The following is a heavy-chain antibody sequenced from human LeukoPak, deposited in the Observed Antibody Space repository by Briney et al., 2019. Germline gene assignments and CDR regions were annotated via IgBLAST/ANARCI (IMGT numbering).Heavy chain of an antibody. V-gene: IGHV4-34*01. CDR3: ARRIAVAGITH. J-gene: IGHJ4*02. D-gene: IGHD6-19*01. Sequence: SETLSLTCAVYGGSFSGYYWSWIRQPPGKGLEWIGEINHSGSTNYNPSLKSRVTISVDTSKNQFSLKLSSVTAADTAVYYCARRIAVAGITHWGQGTLVTVSS. CDR1: GGSFSGYY. CDR2: INHSGST.